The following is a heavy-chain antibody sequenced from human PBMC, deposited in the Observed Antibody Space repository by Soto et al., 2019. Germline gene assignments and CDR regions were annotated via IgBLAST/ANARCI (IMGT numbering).Heavy chain of an antibody. J-gene: IGHJ3*02. CDR2: IYTSGST. CDR1: GGSISSYA. Sequence: PSETLSLTCTVSGGSISSYAWSWVRQPAGKGLEWIGRIYTSGSTNYNPSLKSRVTMSGDTTKNQYTLKLRSVTATDRAGDYGARQHYHRFKIYSAGGAVGIWGQGTMVTV. D-gene: IGHD5-12*01. V-gene: IGHV4-4*07. CDR3: ARQHYHRFKIYSAGGAVGI.